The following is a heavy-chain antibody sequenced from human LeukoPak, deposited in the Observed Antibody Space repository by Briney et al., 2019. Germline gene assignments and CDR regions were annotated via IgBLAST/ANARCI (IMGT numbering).Heavy chain of an antibody. CDR3: AKDLYSSSWYGGYFDY. V-gene: IGHV3-9*01. CDR1: GFTFDDYA. Sequence: GRSLRLSCAASGFTFDDYAMHWVRQAPGKGLEWVSGISWNSGSIGYADSVKGRFTISRDNAKNSLYLQMNSLRVEDTALYYCAKDLYSSSWYGGYFDYWGQGTLVTVSS. CDR2: ISWNSGSI. J-gene: IGHJ4*02. D-gene: IGHD6-13*01.